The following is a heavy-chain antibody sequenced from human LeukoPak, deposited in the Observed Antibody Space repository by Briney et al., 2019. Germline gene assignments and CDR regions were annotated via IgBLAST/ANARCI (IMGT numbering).Heavy chain of an antibody. J-gene: IGHJ3*01. CDR2: IYPGDSDT. D-gene: IGHD1-7*01. CDR1: GYTFTNYW. V-gene: IGHV5-51*01. Sequence: GESLKISCKGSGYTFTNYWLGWVRQMPGKGLEWMGLIYPGDSDTRYSPSLQDHVTISADKSISTAYLQWSSLRASDAAMYYCASSGAGTAPGTFNVWGQGTLVTVSS. CDR3: ASSGAGTAPGTFNV.